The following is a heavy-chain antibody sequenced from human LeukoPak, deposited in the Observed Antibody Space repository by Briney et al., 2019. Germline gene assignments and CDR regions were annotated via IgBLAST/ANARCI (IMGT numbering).Heavy chain of an antibody. V-gene: IGHV4-61*02. D-gene: IGHD1-26*01. CDR1: GGSISSGSYY. CDR2: IYTSGST. CDR3: ARDVWDWYFDL. Sequence: SGTLSLTCTVSGGSISSGSYYWSWIRQPAGKGLEWIGRIYTSGSTNYNPSLKSRVTISVDTSKNQFSLKLSSVTAADTAVYYCARDVWDWYFDLWGRGTLVTVSS. J-gene: IGHJ2*01.